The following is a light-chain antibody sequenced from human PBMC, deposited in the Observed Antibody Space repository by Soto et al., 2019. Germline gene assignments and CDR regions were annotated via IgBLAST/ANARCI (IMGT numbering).Light chain of an antibody. V-gene: IGLV1-40*01. CDR2: GNS. Sequence: QSVLTQPPSVSGAPXXXXTISCTXXXXXIGAGYNVHWYQQLPGTAPKLLIYGNSNRPSGVPDRFSGSKSGTSASLAITGLQAEDEADYYCQSYDSSLSGWVFGGGTKLTVL. CDR3: QSYDSSLSGWV. CDR1: XXXIGAGYN. J-gene: IGLJ3*02.